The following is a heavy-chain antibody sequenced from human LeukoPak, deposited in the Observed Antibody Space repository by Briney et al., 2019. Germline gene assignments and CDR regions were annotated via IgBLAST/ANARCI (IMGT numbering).Heavy chain of an antibody. Sequence: PSETLSLTCNVSGDSISSNFWNWIRQSAGNELEWIGRFHVSEISNYNPSLRSQVTMSVDTSRNQFFLNLNSVTAADTGVYYCARELLQYRPLDVWGKGTTVTISS. CDR2: FHVSEIS. CDR1: GDSISSNF. J-gene: IGHJ6*04. D-gene: IGHD2-15*01. V-gene: IGHV4-4*07. CDR3: ARELLQYRPLDV.